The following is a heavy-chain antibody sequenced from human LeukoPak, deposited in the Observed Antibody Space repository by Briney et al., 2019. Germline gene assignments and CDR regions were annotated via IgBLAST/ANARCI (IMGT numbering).Heavy chain of an antibody. CDR3: ARVEYSYYFDY. D-gene: IGHD2/OR15-2a*01. CDR2: INAGNGNI. J-gene: IGHJ4*02. CDR1: GYTFTTYA. V-gene: IGHV1-3*01. Sequence: ASVKVSCKTSGYTFTTYAIHWVRQAPGQRLEWMGWINAGNGNIKYSQKFQGRVTITRDTSATTAYMELSSLRSEDTAVYYCARVEYSYYFDYWGQGTLVTVSS.